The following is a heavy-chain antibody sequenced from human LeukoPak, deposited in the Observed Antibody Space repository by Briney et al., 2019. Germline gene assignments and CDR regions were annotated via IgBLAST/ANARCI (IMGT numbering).Heavy chain of an antibody. J-gene: IGHJ4*02. CDR3: ARQGGYYDSSGYREPPDY. V-gene: IGHV5-51*01. CDR2: IYPGDSDT. D-gene: IGHD3-22*01. CDR1: GYSFTSYW. Sequence: GESLKISCKGSGYSFTSYWIGWVRQMPGKGLEWMGIIYPGDSDTRYSPSFQGQVTISADKSISTACLQWSSLKASDTAMYYCARQGGYYDSSGYREPPDYWGQGTLVTVSS.